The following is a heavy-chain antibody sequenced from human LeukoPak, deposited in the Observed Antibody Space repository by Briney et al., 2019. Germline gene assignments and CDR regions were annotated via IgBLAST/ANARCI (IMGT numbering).Heavy chain of an antibody. J-gene: IGHJ4*02. CDR2: IKYDGSES. V-gene: IGHV3-7*01. D-gene: IGHD2-15*01. CDR1: GLNNKFW. Sequence: GGFLRLSCAASGLNNKFWMSWVRQAPGKGLEWVGNIKYDGSESHYVDSVKGRFTISRDNATMSVYLQMNSLRAEDTAVYYCASQQDLEYSLSSGGYYFDHWGQGLLVTVSS. CDR3: ASQQDLEYSLSSGGYYFDH.